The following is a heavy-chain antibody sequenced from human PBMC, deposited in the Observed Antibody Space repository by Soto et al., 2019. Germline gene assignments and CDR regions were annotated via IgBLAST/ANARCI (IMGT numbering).Heavy chain of an antibody. D-gene: IGHD6-13*01. J-gene: IGHJ1*01. CDR2: INWNSAKI. V-gene: IGHV3-9*01. Sequence: GGSLRLSCAASGFTFENHAMHWVRQVPGKGLEWVAGINWNSAKIGYADSVKGRFTVSRDNAKNSLYLQLNSLRPEDTALYFCAKDSGSSWSEYLRYWGQGTMVTVSS. CDR1: GFTFENHA. CDR3: AKDSGSSWSEYLRY.